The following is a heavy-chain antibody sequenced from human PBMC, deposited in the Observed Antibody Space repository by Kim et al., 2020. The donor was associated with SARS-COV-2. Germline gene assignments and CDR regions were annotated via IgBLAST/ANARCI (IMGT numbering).Heavy chain of an antibody. Sequence: GGSLRLSCAASGFTFSDYDMSWIRQAPGKGLEWVAYICSSGSTIYYADSVKGRFTISRDNAKNSLYLQMNSLRAEDTAVYYCARVRGAAGAFYYYYHGTDVWGEGTPVTVSS. V-gene: IGHV3-11*01. CDR3: ARVRGAAGAFYYYYHGTDV. D-gene: IGHD6-13*01. CDR2: ICSSGSTI. CDR1: GFTFSDYD. J-gene: IGHJ6*04.